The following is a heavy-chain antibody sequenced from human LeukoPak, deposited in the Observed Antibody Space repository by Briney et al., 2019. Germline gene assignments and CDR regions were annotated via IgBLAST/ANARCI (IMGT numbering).Heavy chain of an antibody. J-gene: IGHJ5*02. V-gene: IGHV4-59*01. Sequence: SETLSLTCTVSGGSISSYYWYWIRQPPGKGLEWIGYIYYSGITNYNPSLKSRVTISVDMSKNQFSLKLSSVTAADTAVYYCARDYAGSSSWNWFDPWGQGTLVTVSS. CDR2: IYYSGIT. CDR3: ARDYAGSSSWNWFDP. CDR1: GGSISSYY. D-gene: IGHD6-13*01.